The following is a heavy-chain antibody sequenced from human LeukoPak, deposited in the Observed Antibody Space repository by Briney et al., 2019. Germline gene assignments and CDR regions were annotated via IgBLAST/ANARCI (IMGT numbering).Heavy chain of an antibody. V-gene: IGHV3-7*01. CDR1: GFTFSSYW. D-gene: IGHD3-10*01. J-gene: IGHJ4*02. Sequence: PGESLTHSCAPSGFTFSSYWMNWVRQAAGKGLEWVANINQDGSEKYYVDSVKARFTISGDNGKNSLYLQLNSLRAEDTAVYYCAREGRGEYFDYWGQGTLVTVSS. CDR2: INQDGSEK. CDR3: AREGRGEYFDY.